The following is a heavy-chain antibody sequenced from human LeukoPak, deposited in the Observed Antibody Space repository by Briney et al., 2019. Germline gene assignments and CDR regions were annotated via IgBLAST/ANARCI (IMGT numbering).Heavy chain of an antibody. CDR3: ARDEDTSALSEY. CDR1: GFSFSSNT. D-gene: IGHD2/OR15-2a*01. Sequence: GGSLRLSCAGSGFSFSSNTMSWVRQAPGRGLEWVSAISNNGGRTDYADSVKGRFTTSRDNSKSTLYLHMDSLRAEDTAVYYCARDEDTSALSEYWGQGTLVTVSS. V-gene: IGHV3-23*01. J-gene: IGHJ4*02. CDR2: ISNNGGRT.